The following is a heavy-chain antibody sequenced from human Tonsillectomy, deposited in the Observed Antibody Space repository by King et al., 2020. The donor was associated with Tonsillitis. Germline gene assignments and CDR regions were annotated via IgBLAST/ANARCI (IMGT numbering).Heavy chain of an antibody. CDR3: ARQRGYYDILTGYSPEWYFDL. D-gene: IGHD3-9*01. V-gene: IGHV4-39*01. Sequence: QLQESGPGLVKPSETLSLTCTVSGGSISSSSYYWGWIRQPPGKGLEWIGSIYYSGSTYYNPSLKSRVTISVDTSKNQFSLKLSSVTAADTAVYYCARQRGYYDILTGYSPEWYFDLWGRGTRVTVSS. CDR1: GGSISSSSYY. CDR2: IYYSGST. J-gene: IGHJ2*01.